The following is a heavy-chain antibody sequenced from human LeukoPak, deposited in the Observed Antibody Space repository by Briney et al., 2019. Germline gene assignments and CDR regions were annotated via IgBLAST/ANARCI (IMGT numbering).Heavy chain of an antibody. Sequence: SVKVSCKASGGTFSSYTISWVRQAPGQGLEWMGRIIPILGIANYAQKFQGRVTITADKSTSTAYMELSSLRSEDTAVYYCARGDDNSGCYHFDYWGQGTLVTVSS. J-gene: IGHJ4*02. D-gene: IGHD3-22*01. CDR3: ARGDDNSGCYHFDY. V-gene: IGHV1-69*02. CDR2: IIPILGIA. CDR1: GGTFSSYT.